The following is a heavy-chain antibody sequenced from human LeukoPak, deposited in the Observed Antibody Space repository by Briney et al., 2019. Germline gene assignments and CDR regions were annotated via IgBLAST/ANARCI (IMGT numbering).Heavy chain of an antibody. CDR1: GDSFSSVTDY. CDR2: GDYSGGT. V-gene: IGHV4-39*07. D-gene: IGHD6-19*01. Sequence: SETLSLTCTVSGDSFSSVTDYWAWIRQPPGKGLEWIASGDYSGGTYYNPSLESRVTISVDTSKNQFSLKLSSVTAADTAVYYCAREGAVAGDFDYWGQGTLVTVSS. J-gene: IGHJ4*02. CDR3: AREGAVAGDFDY.